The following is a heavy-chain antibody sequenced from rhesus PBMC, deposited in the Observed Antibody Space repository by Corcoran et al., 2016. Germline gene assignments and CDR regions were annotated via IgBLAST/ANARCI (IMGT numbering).Heavy chain of an antibody. CDR1: GFSFSDYY. CDR2: ISYTVDST. CDR3: ARDSITGTTRYGLDS. D-gene: IGHD1-26*01. Sequence: EVQLVESGGGLAKPGGSLRLSCAASGFSFSDYYMYWVRQAPGKGLEWVSGISYTVDSTYFADSVKGRFTIAREKAKNTLYLQMDSLRAEDTAVYYCARDSITGTTRYGLDSWGQGVVVTVSS. J-gene: IGHJ6*01. V-gene: IGHV3S18*01.